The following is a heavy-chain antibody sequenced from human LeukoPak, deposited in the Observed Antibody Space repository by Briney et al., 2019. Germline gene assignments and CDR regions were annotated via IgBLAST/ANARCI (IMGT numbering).Heavy chain of an antibody. CDR1: GFIFSSYG. D-gene: IGHD2-21*02. CDR2: ISYDGSNK. CDR3: AKDYCGGDCYKDGGGDY. V-gene: IGHV3-30*18. Sequence: GGSLRLSCAASGFIFSSYGMHWVRQAPGKGLEWVAVISYDGSNKYYADSVKGRFTIPRDNSKNTLYLQMNSLRAEDTAVYYCAKDYCGGDCYKDGGGDYWGQGTLVTVSS. J-gene: IGHJ4*02.